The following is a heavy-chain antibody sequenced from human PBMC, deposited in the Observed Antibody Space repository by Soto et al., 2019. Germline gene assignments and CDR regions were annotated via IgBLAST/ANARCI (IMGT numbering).Heavy chain of an antibody. CDR2: IYYTGST. Sequence: SKTLSLTCTFSVVSINNYYWTCIRQPPGKRLEWIGAIYYTGSTTYNPSLRSRATFSVDTSKNQFSLSLTSVTAADTAVYFCAKVVYGGHLEYWGQGTLVTVSS. J-gene: IGHJ4*02. V-gene: IGHV4-59*01. CDR1: VVSINNYY. D-gene: IGHD2-8*01. CDR3: AKVVYGGHLEY.